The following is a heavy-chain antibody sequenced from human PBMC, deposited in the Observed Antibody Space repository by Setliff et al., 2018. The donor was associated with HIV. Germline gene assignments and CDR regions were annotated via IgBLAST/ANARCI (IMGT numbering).Heavy chain of an antibody. CDR2: IYTSGST. J-gene: IGHJ6*03. Sequence: SETLSLTCDVSGFSITDGFYWAWIRQPAGKGLEWIGRIYTSGSTNYNPSLKSRVTISVDTSKNQFSLKLSSVTPEDTAVYYCARGTGIQLWLKGGDYYYYMDLWGEGTTVTVSS. CDR1: GFSITDGFY. V-gene: IGHV4-4*07. CDR3: ARGTGIQLWLKGGDYYYYMDL. D-gene: IGHD5-18*01.